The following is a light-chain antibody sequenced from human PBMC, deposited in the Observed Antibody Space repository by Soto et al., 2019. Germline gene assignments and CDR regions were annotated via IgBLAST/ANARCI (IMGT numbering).Light chain of an antibody. V-gene: IGLV2-8*01. CDR2: EVS. CDR1: SNDVGNYNY. J-gene: IGLJ2*01. Sequence: QSVLTQPPSASGSPGQSATISCTGTSNDVGNYNYVSWYQQHPGKAPKVLISEVSKRPSGVPDRFSGSKSGNMASLTVSGLQAEDEADYYCSSYSGTNNLLIFGGGTKLTVL. CDR3: SSYSGTNNLLI.